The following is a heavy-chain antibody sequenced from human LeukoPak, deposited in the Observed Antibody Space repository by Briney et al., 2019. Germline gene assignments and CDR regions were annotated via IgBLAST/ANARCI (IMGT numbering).Heavy chain of an antibody. D-gene: IGHD6-19*01. J-gene: IGHJ3*02. CDR1: GGSISSYY. Sequence: PSETLSLTCTVSGGSISSYYWSWLRQPPGKGLEWIGYIYYSGSTNYNPSLKSRVTISVDTSKNQFSLKLSSVTAADTAVYYCARVGWASNHAFDIWGQGTMVTVSS. CDR2: IYYSGST. V-gene: IGHV4-59*01. CDR3: ARVGWASNHAFDI.